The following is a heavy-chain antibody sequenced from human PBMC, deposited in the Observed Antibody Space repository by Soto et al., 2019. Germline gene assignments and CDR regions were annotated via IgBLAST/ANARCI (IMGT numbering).Heavy chain of an antibody. V-gene: IGHV3-30-3*01. CDR2: ISYDGSNK. CDR1: GFTFSGYA. D-gene: IGHD2-2*02. J-gene: IGHJ6*02. CDR3: ARDGYCSSTSCYKGLYYYYYGMDV. Sequence: GGSLRLSCAASGFTFSGYAMHWVRQAPGKGLEWVAVISYDGSNKYYADSVKGRFTISRDNSKNTLYLQMNSLRAEDTAVYYCARDGYCSSTSCYKGLYYYYYGMDVWGQGTTVTVSS.